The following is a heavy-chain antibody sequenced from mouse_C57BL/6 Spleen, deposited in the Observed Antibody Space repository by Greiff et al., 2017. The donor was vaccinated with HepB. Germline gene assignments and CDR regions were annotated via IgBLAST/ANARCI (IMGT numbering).Heavy chain of an antibody. CDR1: GYTFTSYW. J-gene: IGHJ4*01. CDR2: INPSSGYT. Sequence: QVQLQQSGAELAKPGASVKLSCKASGYTFTSYWMHWVKQRPGQGLEWIGYINPSSGYTKYNQKFKDKATLTADKYSSTAYMQLSSLTYEDSAVYYCARFRDYAMDYWGQGTSVTVSS. D-gene: IGHD3-2*02. CDR3: ARFRDYAMDY. V-gene: IGHV1-7*01.